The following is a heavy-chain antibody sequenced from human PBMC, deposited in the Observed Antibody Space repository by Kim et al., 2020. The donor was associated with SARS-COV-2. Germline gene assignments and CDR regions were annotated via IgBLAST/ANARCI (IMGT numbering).Heavy chain of an antibody. J-gene: IGHJ6*02. CDR1: GGTFSSYA. CDR2: IIPIFGTA. V-gene: IGHV1-69*13. Sequence: SVKVSCKASGGTFSSYAISWVRQAPGQGLEWMGGIIPIFGTANYAQKFQGRVTITADESTSTAYMELSSLRSEDTAVYYCARGEITMIVVVTRKYYYYYGMDVWGQGTTVTVSS. D-gene: IGHD3-22*01. CDR3: ARGEITMIVVVTRKYYYYYGMDV.